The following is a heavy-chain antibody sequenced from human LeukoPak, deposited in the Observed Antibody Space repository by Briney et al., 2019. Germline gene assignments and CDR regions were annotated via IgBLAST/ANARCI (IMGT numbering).Heavy chain of an antibody. V-gene: IGHV3-33*03. CDR2: IWYDGSNT. CDR1: GFTFSIYG. Sequence: PGGCLRLSCAPSGFTFSIYGIRCVRDVPDKGVGCGAVIWYDGSNTYYADSVQGRFTISRDTSKKTLYLQMNSLRAEDTAVYYCAGDSTSDGFDTWGHGTIVTVSP. J-gene: IGHJ3*02. CDR3: AGDSTSDGFDT. D-gene: IGHD3-22*01.